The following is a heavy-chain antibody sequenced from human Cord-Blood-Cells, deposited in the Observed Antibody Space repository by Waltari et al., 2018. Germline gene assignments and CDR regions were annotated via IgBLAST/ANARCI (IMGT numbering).Heavy chain of an antibody. CDR2: ISGSGGST. CDR3: ANLGGTYYYYGMDV. V-gene: IGHV3-23*01. CDR1: GFTFSSYA. D-gene: IGHD7-27*01. J-gene: IGHJ6*02. Sequence: EVQLLESGGGLVQPGGSLRLSCAASGFTFSSYAMSLVSQAPGKGVEWVSAISGSGGSTYYADSVKDRFTSSRDKSKNTLYLQMNTLRAEDTAVYYCANLGGTYYYYGMDVWGQGTTVTVSS.